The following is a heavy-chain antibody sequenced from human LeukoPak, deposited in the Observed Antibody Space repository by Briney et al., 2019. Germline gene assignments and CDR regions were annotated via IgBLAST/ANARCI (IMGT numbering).Heavy chain of an antibody. Sequence: ASVKVSCKASGYTFTSYDINWVRQATGQGLEWMGWMNPNSGNTGYAQKFQGRVTMTRNTSISTAYMELSSLRSEDTAVYYCARGHMTTVTTGYYYYYYYMYVWVKRTTVTVSS. CDR2: MNPNSGNT. CDR1: GYTFTSYD. V-gene: IGHV1-8*01. CDR3: ARGHMTTVTTGYYYYYYYMYV. J-gene: IGHJ6*03. D-gene: IGHD4-17*01.